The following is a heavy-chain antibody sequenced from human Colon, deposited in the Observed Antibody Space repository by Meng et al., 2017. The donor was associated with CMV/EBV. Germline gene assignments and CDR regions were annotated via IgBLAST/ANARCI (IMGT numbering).Heavy chain of an antibody. V-gene: IGHV3-33*06. Sequence: GGPLRPSCAAPGFTFSSYGMHWVRQAPGKGLEWVAVIWYDGSNKYYADPVKGRFTISRDNSKNTLYLQMNSLRAEDTAVYYCAKDPRSVISQRVGMDVWGQGTTVTVSS. CDR3: AKDPRSVISQRVGMDV. CDR2: IWYDGSNK. J-gene: IGHJ6*02. D-gene: IGHD4-23*01. CDR1: GFTFSSYG.